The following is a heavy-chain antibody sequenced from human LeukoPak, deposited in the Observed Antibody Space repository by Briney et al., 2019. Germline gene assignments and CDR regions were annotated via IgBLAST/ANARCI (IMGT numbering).Heavy chain of an antibody. Sequence: GGSLRLSCAVSGYTFSDYYMSWVRQAPGKGLEWVSYISSSGSMLHYADSVEGRFTISRDNAKNSLYLQMSSLRVEDTAVYYCTRRPYSSSWYYFDYWGQGTLVTVSS. V-gene: IGHV3-11*04. CDR1: GYTFSDYY. CDR3: TRRPYSSSWYYFDY. J-gene: IGHJ4*02. CDR2: ISSSGSML. D-gene: IGHD6-13*01.